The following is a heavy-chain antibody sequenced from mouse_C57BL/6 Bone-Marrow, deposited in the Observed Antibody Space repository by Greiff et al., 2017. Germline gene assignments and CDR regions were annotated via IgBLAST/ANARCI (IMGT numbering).Heavy chain of an antibody. J-gene: IGHJ3*01. V-gene: IGHV1-81*01. CDR2: IYPRSGNT. D-gene: IGHD1-1*01. CDR1: GYTFTSSG. Sequence: QVQLKQSGAELARPGASVKLSCKASGYTFTSSGISWVKQRTGQGLEWIGEIYPRSGNTYYNEKFKGKATLTADKSSSTAYMELRSLTSEDSAVDFCATPYYYGSSYQFAYWGQGTLVTVSA. CDR3: ATPYYYGSSYQFAY.